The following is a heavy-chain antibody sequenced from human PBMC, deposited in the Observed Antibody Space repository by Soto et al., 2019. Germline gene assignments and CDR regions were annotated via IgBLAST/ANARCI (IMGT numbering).Heavy chain of an antibody. CDR2: IKEDGSQK. CDR3: ATYCSSPSCRSY. D-gene: IGHD2-2*01. CDR1: GFTFSDYW. J-gene: IGHJ1*01. Sequence: QPGGSLRLSCVASGFTFSDYWMTWVRQAPGKGLEWVANIKEDGSQKYYVDSVKGRFTISRDNAANSLYLQLKYLGAEDTAVYYCATYCSSPSCRSYWGQGTLVTVSS. V-gene: IGHV3-7*05.